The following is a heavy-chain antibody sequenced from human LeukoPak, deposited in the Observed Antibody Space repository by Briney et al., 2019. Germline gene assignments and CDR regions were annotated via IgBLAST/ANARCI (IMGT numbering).Heavy chain of an antibody. D-gene: IGHD4-17*01. J-gene: IGHJ5*02. CDR1: GGSISSGDYY. V-gene: IGHV4-30-4*08. CDR2: IYYSGST. CDR3: ARDYGDYQRGGSWFDP. Sequence: SQTLSLTCTVSGGSISSGDYYWSWIRQPPGKGLEWIGYIYYSGSTYYNPSLKSRVTISVDTSKNQFSLKLSSVTAADTAVYYCARDYGDYQRGGSWFDPWGQGTLVTVSS.